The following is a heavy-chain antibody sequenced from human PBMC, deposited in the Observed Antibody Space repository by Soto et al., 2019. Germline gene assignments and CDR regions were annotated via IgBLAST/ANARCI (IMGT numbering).Heavy chain of an antibody. CDR2: IYYSGST. J-gene: IGHJ4*02. D-gene: IGHD6-13*01. CDR1: GGSISSGGYY. CDR3: ARGTAAAGTDY. Sequence: SETLSLTCTVSGGSISSGGYYWSWIRQHPGKGLEWIGYIYYSGSTYYNPSLKSRVTISVDTSKNQFSLKLSSVTAADTAVYYCARGTAAAGTDYWGQGTLVTVSS. V-gene: IGHV4-31*03.